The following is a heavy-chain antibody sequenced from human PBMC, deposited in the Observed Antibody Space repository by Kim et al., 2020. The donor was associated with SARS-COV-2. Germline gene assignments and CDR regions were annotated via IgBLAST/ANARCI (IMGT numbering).Heavy chain of an antibody. D-gene: IGHD1-7*01. V-gene: IGHV4-59*08. CDR3: ARHENGNSYFDS. Sequence: INTPSLKRRITISIDPSKNQRSLKLNSVTAADTALYFCARHENGNSYFDSWGPGTLVTVSS. J-gene: IGHJ4*02.